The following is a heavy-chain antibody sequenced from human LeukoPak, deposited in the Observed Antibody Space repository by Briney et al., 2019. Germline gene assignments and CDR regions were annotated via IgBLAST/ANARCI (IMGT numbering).Heavy chain of an antibody. Sequence: ASVKVSCKASGYTFTSFAMHWVRQAPGQRLEWMGWINAGNGNTKYSQKFQGRVTITRDTSASTAYMELSSLRSEDTAVYYCARAVAGKNWFDPWGQGTLVTVSS. CDR2: INAGNGNT. D-gene: IGHD6-19*01. V-gene: IGHV1-3*01. J-gene: IGHJ5*02. CDR1: GYTFTSFA. CDR3: ARAVAGKNWFDP.